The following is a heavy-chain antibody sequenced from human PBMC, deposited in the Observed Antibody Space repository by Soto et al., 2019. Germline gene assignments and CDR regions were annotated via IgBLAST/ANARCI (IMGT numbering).Heavy chain of an antibody. CDR3: ATSAIMGLEVAGHFDN. D-gene: IGHD6-19*01. V-gene: IGHV4-4*07. Sequence: NPSETLSLTCSVSGGPITKSYWSWIRQPVGKGLEWIGRIYTRGSANYNPSLKSRVTMSLDTSKNQFSLKVGSVIAADTAVYYCATSAIMGLEVAGHFDNWGQGTLVTVSS. CDR1: GGPITKSY. CDR2: IYTRGSA. J-gene: IGHJ4*02.